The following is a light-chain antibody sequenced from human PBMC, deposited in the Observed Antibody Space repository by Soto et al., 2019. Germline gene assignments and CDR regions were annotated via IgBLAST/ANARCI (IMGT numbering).Light chain of an antibody. CDR1: QSVSSN. J-gene: IGKJ5*01. Sequence: EILITQSPATLSVSPGERATLSCRASQSVSSNLAWYQQKPGQPPRLLIYGASTRATGVPARFSGSGSGTEFTLAISSLQSEDFSVYYCQQYDNWPITFGQGTRLEI. CDR3: QQYDNWPIT. CDR2: GAS. V-gene: IGKV3-15*01.